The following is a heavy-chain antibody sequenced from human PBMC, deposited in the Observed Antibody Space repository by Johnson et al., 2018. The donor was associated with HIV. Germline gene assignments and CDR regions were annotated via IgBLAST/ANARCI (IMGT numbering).Heavy chain of an antibody. CDR3: ASRRAPRRLIVVVTANAFDI. J-gene: IGHJ3*02. CDR1: RFTFSNYA. V-gene: IGHV3-23*04. D-gene: IGHD2-21*02. CDR2: ISGSGGST. Sequence: VQLVESGGGVVQPGRSLRLSCAASRFTFSNYALHWVRQAPGKGLEWVSAISGSGGSTYYADSVKGRFTISRDNSKNTLYLQMNSLRAEDTAVYYWASRRAPRRLIVVVTANAFDIWGQGTMVTVSS.